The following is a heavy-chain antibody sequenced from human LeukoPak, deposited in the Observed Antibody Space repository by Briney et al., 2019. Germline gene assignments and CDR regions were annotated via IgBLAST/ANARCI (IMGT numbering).Heavy chain of an antibody. J-gene: IGHJ4*02. CDR1: GVSLSRGDYY. CDR3: ARVPFSRTFDY. D-gene: IGHD6-6*01. Sequence: SETLSLTCTVSGVSLSRGDYYWSWIRQPPGKGLEWSGYIYYSGSTYYNPSLKSRATISVDTSKNQFSLKLSSVTAADTAVYYCARVPFSRTFDYWGQGTLVTVSS. CDR2: IYYSGST. V-gene: IGHV4-30-4*08.